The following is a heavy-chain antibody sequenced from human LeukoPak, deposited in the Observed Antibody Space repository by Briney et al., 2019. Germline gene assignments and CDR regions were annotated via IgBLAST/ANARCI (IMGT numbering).Heavy chain of an antibody. D-gene: IGHD5-24*01. CDR3: ARDKSNWQENWFDP. Sequence: SETLSLTCSVSGGSLNSFFWSWIRQSPGKGLEWIGDIFYSGSTNYNPSLESRVTISVDMSKNQFSLRLSSVTAADTAVYYCARDKSNWQENWFDPWGQGTRVIVSS. J-gene: IGHJ5*02. V-gene: IGHV4-59*01. CDR1: GGSLNSFF. CDR2: IFYSGST.